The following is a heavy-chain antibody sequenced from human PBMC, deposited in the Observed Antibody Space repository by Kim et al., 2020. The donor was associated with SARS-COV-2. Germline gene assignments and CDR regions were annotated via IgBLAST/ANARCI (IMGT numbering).Heavy chain of an antibody. V-gene: IGHV1-46*01. CDR1: GYTFTSYY. CDR3: ARERRYEGGIAAAGKSFDY. Sequence: ASVKVSCKASGYTFTSYYMHWVRQAPGQGLEWMGIINPSGGSTSYAQKFQGRVTMTRDTSTSTVYMELSSLRSEDTAVYYCARERRYEGGIAAAGKSFDYWGQGTLVTVSS. CDR2: INPSGGST. D-gene: IGHD6-13*01. J-gene: IGHJ4*02.